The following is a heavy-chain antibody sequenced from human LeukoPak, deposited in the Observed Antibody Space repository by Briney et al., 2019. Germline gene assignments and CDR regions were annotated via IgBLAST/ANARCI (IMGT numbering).Heavy chain of an antibody. J-gene: IGHJ4*02. V-gene: IGHV4-39*01. CDR3: ARAVEEDYFDY. CDR1: GGSISSSSYY. CDR2: IYYSGST. Sequence: SETLSLTCTVSGGSISSSSYYWGWIRQPPGKGLEWIGSIYYSGSTYYNPSLKSRVTISVDTSKNQFSLKLSSVTAADTAVYYCARAVEEDYFDYWGQGTLVTVSS.